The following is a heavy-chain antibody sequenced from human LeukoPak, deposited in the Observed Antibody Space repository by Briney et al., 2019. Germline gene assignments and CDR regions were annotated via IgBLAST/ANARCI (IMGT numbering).Heavy chain of an antibody. D-gene: IGHD1-26*01. V-gene: IGHV4-59*08. J-gene: IGHJ4*02. CDR2: IYYSGST. Sequence: SETLSLTCTVSGDSISSYYWSWIRQPPGKGLEWIGYIYYSGSTNHNPSLKSRVTISVDTSKNQFSLKLSSVTAADTAVYYCARHGTSGSYYRYFDYWGQGTLVTVSS. CDR3: ARHGTSGSYYRYFDY. CDR1: GDSISSYY.